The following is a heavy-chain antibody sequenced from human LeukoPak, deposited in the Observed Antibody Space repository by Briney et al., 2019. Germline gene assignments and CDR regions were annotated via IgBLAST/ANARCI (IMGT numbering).Heavy chain of an antibody. J-gene: IGHJ4*02. D-gene: IGHD5-12*01. CDR1: GFTFSTYA. CDR3: AKQGGTSGSTDYFDY. V-gene: IGHV3-30-3*02. Sequence: PGGSLRLSCAASGFTFSTYAIHWVRQSPGKGLEWVAVTSGDGYGYRYADSVKGRFTISRDDSKNTLYLQMDSLRGEDTVVYYCAKQGGTSGSTDYFDYWGQGTLVTVSS. CDR2: TSGDGYGY.